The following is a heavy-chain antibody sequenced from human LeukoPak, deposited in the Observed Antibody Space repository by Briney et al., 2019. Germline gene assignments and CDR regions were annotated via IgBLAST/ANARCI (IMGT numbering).Heavy chain of an antibody. J-gene: IGHJ4*02. CDR1: GFTFSNYG. V-gene: IGHV3-33*01. CDR2: IWYGGSNK. CDR3: AGSYYSVFDY. Sequence: PVRSHRLCCAASGFTFSNYGMHWVRQAPGKGLEGVALIWYGGSNKYYAVSVKGRFTISRDNSKNTLYLQMNSLRAEDTAVYYCAGSYYSVFDYWGQGTLVIVSS. D-gene: IGHD3-10*01.